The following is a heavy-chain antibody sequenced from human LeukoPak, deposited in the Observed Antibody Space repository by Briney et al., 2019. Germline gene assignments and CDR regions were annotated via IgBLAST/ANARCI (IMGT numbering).Heavy chain of an antibody. J-gene: IGHJ4*02. CDR3: TTLIRFLEWLEDY. CDR2: IKSKTDGGTT. Sequence: GGSLRLSCAASGFTFSNAWMSWVRQAPGKGLEWVGRIKSKTDGGTTDYAAPVKGRFTISRDDSKNTLYLQMNSLKTEDTAVYYCTTLIRFLEWLEDYWGQGTLVTVSS. V-gene: IGHV3-15*01. CDR1: GFTFSNAW. D-gene: IGHD3-3*01.